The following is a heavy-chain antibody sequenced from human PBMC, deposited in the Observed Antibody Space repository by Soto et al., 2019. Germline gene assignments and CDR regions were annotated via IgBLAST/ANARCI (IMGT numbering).Heavy chain of an antibody. Sequence: PGGSLRLSCAASGFTFSSYAMNWVRQAPGKGLEWVSAISGSGGSTYHAESVKGRFTISRDNSKNTLYLQMNSLRAEDTAVYYCAIDRYSGYFHRVDYWGHGTLVTVSS. V-gene: IGHV3-23*01. CDR3: AIDRYSGYFHRVDY. CDR2: ISGSGGST. CDR1: GFTFSSYA. D-gene: IGHD5-12*01. J-gene: IGHJ4*01.